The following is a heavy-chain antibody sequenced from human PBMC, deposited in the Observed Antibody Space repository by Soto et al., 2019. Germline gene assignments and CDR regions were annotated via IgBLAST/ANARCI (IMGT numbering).Heavy chain of an antibody. V-gene: IGHV4-59*01. CDR3: ARQQLLPFYYALDV. CDR2: IYYSGST. CDR1: GGSISGYY. D-gene: IGHD1-26*01. J-gene: IGHJ6*02. Sequence: SETLSLTCNVSGGSISGYYWSWIRQSPGKGLEYIGYIYYSGSTNYNSSLKSRVTMSVDTSRNQFSLKMNSVTAADTAVYYCARQQLLPFYYALDVWGQGTTVTVSS.